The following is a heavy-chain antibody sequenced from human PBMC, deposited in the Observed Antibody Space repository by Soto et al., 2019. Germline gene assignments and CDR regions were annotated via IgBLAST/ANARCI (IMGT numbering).Heavy chain of an antibody. D-gene: IGHD6-13*01. V-gene: IGHV3-30*18. CDR3: AKSRGGSSWYEGDS. J-gene: IGHJ4*02. CDR2: ISNDGTIQ. CDR1: GFTFSSYG. Sequence: QVQLVESGGGVVQPGRSLRLSCAASGFTFSSYGMHWVRQAPGEGLEWLAVISNDGTIQDYADSIKGRFTISKDDSKNTLFLQMNSLRPEDTAVYFCAKSRGGSSWYEGDSWGQGTLVTVSS.